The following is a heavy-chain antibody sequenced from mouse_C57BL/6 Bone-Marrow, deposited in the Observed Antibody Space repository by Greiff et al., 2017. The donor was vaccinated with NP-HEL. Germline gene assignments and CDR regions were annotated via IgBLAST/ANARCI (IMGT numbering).Heavy chain of an antibody. Sequence: VKLQQPGAELVKPGASVKLSCKASGYTFTSYWMHWVKQRPGQGLEWIGMIHPNSGSTNYNEKFKSKATLTVDKSSSTAYMQLSSLTSEDSAVYYCARESDDGYYGDYWGQGTTLTVSS. CDR1: GYTFTSYW. CDR2: IHPNSGST. V-gene: IGHV1-64*01. J-gene: IGHJ2*01. CDR3: ARESDDGYYGDY. D-gene: IGHD2-3*01.